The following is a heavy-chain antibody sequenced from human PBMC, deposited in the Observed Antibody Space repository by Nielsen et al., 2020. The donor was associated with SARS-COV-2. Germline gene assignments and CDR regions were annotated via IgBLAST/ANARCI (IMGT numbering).Heavy chain of an antibody. CDR1: GGSISSGGYY. Sequence: SETLSLTCTVSGGSISSGGYYWSWIRQHPGKGLEWIGYIYYSGSTYYNPSLKSRVTISVDTSKNQFSLKLSSVTAADTAVYYCARDALVMPSTMRFWGQGTLVTVSS. J-gene: IGHJ4*02. V-gene: IGHV4-31*03. CDR2: IYYSGST. CDR3: ARDALVMPSTMRF. D-gene: IGHD3-22*01.